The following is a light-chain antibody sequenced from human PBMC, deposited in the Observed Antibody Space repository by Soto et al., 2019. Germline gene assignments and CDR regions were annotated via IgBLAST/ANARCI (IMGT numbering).Light chain of an antibody. V-gene: IGKV3-15*01. J-gene: IGKJ1*01. Sequence: IWVTPAAATLSMSPAERCTLSCKGSQSITRNLAWYQQTPGQAPRLLIYGASTRASGIPARFSGSGSGTEFTLTISTLQSEDFAVYYCQQYNNWPLWTFGQGTKVDI. CDR2: GAS. CDR3: QQYNNWPLWT. CDR1: QSITRN.